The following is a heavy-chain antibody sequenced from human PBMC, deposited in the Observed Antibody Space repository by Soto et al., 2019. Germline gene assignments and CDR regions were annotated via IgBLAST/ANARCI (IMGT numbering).Heavy chain of an antibody. J-gene: IGHJ6*02. D-gene: IGHD3-10*01. CDR3: DRGDDFDHYYRVAV. V-gene: IGHV1-69*06. Sequence: EASVKVSCKASGGTFSNQAISWVRQAPGQGLEWLGGIVPMFGTSNYVQKFQGRVTTTADKATNTAYMELSSLTSEDSAVYYCDRGDDFDHYYRVAVRSQRTTVTVSS. CDR2: IVPMFGTS. CDR1: GGTFSNQA.